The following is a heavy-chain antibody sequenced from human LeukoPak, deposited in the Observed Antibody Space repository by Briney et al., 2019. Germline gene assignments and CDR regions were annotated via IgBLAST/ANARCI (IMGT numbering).Heavy chain of an antibody. CDR1: GGSISSGSYY. Sequence: PSETLSLTCTASGGSISSGSYYWSWIRQPAGKGLEWIGRIYTSGSTSYNPSLKSRVTISVDTSKNQFSLKLSSVTAADTAVYYCARGRPAFDIWGQGTMVTVSS. V-gene: IGHV4-61*02. J-gene: IGHJ3*02. CDR3: ARGRPAFDI. CDR2: IYTSGST.